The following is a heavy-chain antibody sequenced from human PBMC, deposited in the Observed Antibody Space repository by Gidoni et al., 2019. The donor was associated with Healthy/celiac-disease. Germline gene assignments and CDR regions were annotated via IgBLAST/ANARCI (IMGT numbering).Heavy chain of an antibody. CDR1: GFTFSSYG. D-gene: IGHD3-22*01. V-gene: IGHV3-30*18. CDR2: ISYDGSNK. J-gene: IGHJ6*02. Sequence: QVHLVESGGGVVQPGRSLRLSCAASGFTFSSYGMLWVRPAPGKGLEWVAVISYDGSNKYYADSGKGRFTISRDNSKNTLYLQMNSLRAEDTAVYYCAKDSSYDSSGRGYYYGMDVWGQGTTVTVSS. CDR3: AKDSSYDSSGRGYYYGMDV.